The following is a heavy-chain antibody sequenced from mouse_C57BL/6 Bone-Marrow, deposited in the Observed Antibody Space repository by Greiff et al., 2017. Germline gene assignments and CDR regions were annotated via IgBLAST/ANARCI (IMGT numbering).Heavy chain of an antibody. Sequence: EVKLMESGGGLVQPGGSLKLSCAASGFTFSDYYMYWVRQTQEKRLAWVAYLSNGGGSNYYPDTVKGRFTISRDNAKNTLYLQMSRLKAEDTSVYYCARPARWGQGTLVTVSA. CDR2: LSNGGGSN. V-gene: IGHV5-12*01. CDR3: ARPAR. J-gene: IGHJ3*02. CDR1: GFTFSDYY.